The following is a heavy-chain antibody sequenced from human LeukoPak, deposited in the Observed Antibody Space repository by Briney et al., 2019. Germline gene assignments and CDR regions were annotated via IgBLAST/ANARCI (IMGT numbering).Heavy chain of an antibody. CDR2: IIQDGSGK. Sequence: HPGGSLRLSCAASGFTFSQYCMTWVRQAPGKGLEWVAEIIQDGSGKYYGDSVKGRFTISRDNAKNSVYLQMNSLRAEDTAVYYCARRLYCSGTSCYTGPDALDVWGQGTVVTVSS. J-gene: IGHJ3*01. D-gene: IGHD2-2*02. CDR3: ARRLYCSGTSCYTGPDALDV. CDR1: GFTFSQYC. V-gene: IGHV3-7*01.